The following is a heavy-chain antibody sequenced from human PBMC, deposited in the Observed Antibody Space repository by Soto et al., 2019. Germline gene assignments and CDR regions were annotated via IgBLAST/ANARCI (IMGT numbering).Heavy chain of an antibody. Sequence: QLQLQESGPGLVKPSETLSLTCTVSGGSISSSSYYWGSIRQPPGKGLDWIGSIYYTGRTYYNPSLKIRVTISVDTAKIQSSLKLSSVTAADTAVYYCARHTPAISISDHWGQGTLVTASS. J-gene: IGHJ4*02. CDR2: IYYTGRT. CDR3: ARHTPAISISDH. D-gene: IGHD2-15*01. CDR1: GGSISSSSYY. V-gene: IGHV4-39*01.